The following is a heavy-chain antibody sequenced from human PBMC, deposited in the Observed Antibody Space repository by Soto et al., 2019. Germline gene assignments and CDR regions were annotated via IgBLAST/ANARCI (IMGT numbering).Heavy chain of an antibody. V-gene: IGHV4-30-4*01. CDR1: GGSISSGDYY. J-gene: IGHJ6*02. CDR3: ARGFYGSGSYYRAYYYYGMDV. Sequence: SETLSLTCTVSGGSISSGDYYWSWIRQPPGKGLEWIGYIYYSGSTYYNPSLKSRVTISVDTSKNQFSLKLSSVTAADTAVYYCARGFYGSGSYYRAYYYYGMDVWGQGTTVTVSS. D-gene: IGHD3-10*01. CDR2: IYYSGST.